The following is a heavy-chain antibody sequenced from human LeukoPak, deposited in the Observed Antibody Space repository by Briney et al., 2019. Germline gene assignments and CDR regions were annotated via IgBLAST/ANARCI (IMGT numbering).Heavy chain of an antibody. Sequence: PSETLSLTCSVSGYSISSGYYWDWIRQPPGKGREWIASIYHSGKSYYIPSLESRVTISVDTSKNLISLKVNSLTAADTAVYYCATNGYYCIDVWGKGTTVTVSS. CDR3: ATNGYYCIDV. J-gene: IGHJ6*03. V-gene: IGHV4-38-2*02. D-gene: IGHD2-8*01. CDR2: IYHSGKS. CDR1: GYSISSGYY.